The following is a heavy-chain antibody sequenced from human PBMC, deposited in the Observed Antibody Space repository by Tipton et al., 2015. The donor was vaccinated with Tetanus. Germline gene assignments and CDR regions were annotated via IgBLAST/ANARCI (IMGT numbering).Heavy chain of an antibody. CDR3: ARGTMVRGFDI. Sequence: LRLSCAVYGGSFSGYYWSWIRQPPGKGLEWIGEINHSGSTNYNPSLKSRVTISVDTSKNQFSLKLSSVTAADTAVYYCARGTMVRGFDIWGQGTMVTVSS. J-gene: IGHJ3*02. CDR2: INHSGST. V-gene: IGHV4-34*01. CDR1: GGSFSGYY. D-gene: IGHD3-10*01.